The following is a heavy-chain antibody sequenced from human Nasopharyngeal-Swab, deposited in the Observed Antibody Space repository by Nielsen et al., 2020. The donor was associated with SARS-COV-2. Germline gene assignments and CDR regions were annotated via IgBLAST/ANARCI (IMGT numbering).Heavy chain of an antibody. CDR1: GGSISSYY. D-gene: IGHD3-22*01. Sequence: GSLRLSCTVSGGSISSYYWSWIRQPPGKGLEWIGSIYHSGSTYYNPSLKSRVTISVDTSKNQFSLKLSSVTAADTAVYCCAKERSGFFDYWGQGTLVTVSS. V-gene: IGHV4-38-2*02. CDR3: AKERSGFFDY. J-gene: IGHJ4*02. CDR2: IYHSGST.